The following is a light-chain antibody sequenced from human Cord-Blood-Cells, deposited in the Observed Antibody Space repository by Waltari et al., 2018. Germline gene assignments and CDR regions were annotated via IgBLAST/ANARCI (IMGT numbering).Light chain of an antibody. J-gene: IGKJ5*01. CDR3: QQYNSYST. CDR2: KAS. V-gene: IGKV1-5*03. CDR1: QSISSW. Sequence: DIQMTQSPSTLSASVGDRVPITCRASQSISSWLAWYQQKPGKAPKLLIYKASSLESGVPSRFSGSGAGTEFTLTSSSLQPDDFATYYCQQYNSYSTFGQGTRLEIK.